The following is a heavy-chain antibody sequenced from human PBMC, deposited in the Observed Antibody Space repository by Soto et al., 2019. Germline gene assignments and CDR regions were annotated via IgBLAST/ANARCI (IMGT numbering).Heavy chain of an antibody. J-gene: IGHJ6*02. CDR3: ASLGHDYSTSGMDV. V-gene: IGHV5-10-1*01. Sequence: GESLKISCKGSGYTFTGYWINWVRQMPGKGLEWMGKIDPSDSSTNYSPSYSPSFQGHVTISTDKSITTAYLQWSSLKASDTAIYYCASLGHDYSTSGMDVWCPGTMLTV. CDR2: IDPSDSST. CDR1: GYTFTGYW. D-gene: IGHD4-4*01.